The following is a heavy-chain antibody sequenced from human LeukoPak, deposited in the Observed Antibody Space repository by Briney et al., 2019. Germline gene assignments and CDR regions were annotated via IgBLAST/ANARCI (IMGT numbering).Heavy chain of an antibody. J-gene: IGHJ4*02. CDR3: ARAQRTYNYYDIVSRSHYFDY. Sequence: SETLSLTCTVSGYSISSGYYWGWIRQPPGKGLEWIGSIYHSGSTYYNPSLKSRVTISVDTSKNQFSLKLSSVTAADTAVYYCARAQRTYNYYDIVSRSHYFDYWGQGTLVTVSS. D-gene: IGHD3-22*01. CDR2: IYHSGST. V-gene: IGHV4-38-2*02. CDR1: GYSISSGYY.